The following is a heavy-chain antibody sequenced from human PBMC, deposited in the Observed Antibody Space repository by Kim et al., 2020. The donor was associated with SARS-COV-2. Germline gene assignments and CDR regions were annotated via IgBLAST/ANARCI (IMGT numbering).Heavy chain of an antibody. D-gene: IGHD3-22*01. CDR3: ARLAVDYYDSSGYYPYWYFDL. J-gene: IGHJ2*01. CDR1: GGSISSSSYY. Sequence: SETLSLTCTVSGGSISSSSYYWGWIRQPPGKGLEWIGSIYYSGSTYYNPSLKSRVTISVDTSKNQFSLKLSSVTAADTAVYYCARLAVDYYDSSGYYPYWYFDLWGRGTLVTVSS. CDR2: IYYSGST. V-gene: IGHV4-39*01.